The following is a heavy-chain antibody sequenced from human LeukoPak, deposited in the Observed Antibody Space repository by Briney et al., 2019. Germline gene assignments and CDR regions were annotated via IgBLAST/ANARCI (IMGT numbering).Heavy chain of an antibody. V-gene: IGHV3-7*03. D-gene: IGHD3-9*01. CDR3: AKDRDFDFLLNIRENWFDS. CDR1: VYTYSSYW. Sequence: PGGSLSLFCTASVYTYSSYWMRCVRQAPGKGLEGVANIKQDGSEKYYVDSVKGRFTISRDNAKTTLYLQRNSLRADDTAIYYCAKDRDFDFLLNIRENWFDSWGQGTLVTVSS. CDR2: IKQDGSEK. J-gene: IGHJ5*01.